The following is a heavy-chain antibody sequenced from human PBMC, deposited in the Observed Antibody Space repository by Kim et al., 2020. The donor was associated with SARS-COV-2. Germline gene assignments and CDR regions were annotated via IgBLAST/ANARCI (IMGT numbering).Heavy chain of an antibody. CDR2: IWYDGSNK. CDR3: ARDFPALGYYDSSGYSSFYFQH. CDR1: GFTFSSYG. D-gene: IGHD3-22*01. Sequence: GGSLRLSCAASGFTFSSYGMHWVRQAPGKGLEWVAVIWYDGSNKYYADSVKGRFTISRDNSKNTLYLQMNSLRAEDTAVYYCARDFPALGYYDSSGYSSFYFQHWGQGTLVTVSS. J-gene: IGHJ1*01. V-gene: IGHV3-33*01.